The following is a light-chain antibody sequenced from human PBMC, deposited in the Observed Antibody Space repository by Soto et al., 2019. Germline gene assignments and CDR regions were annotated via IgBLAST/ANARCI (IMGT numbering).Light chain of an antibody. Sequence: EILLKQSPATLSVSPGERATLSCRASQSVGGTLAWYQQKPGQAPRLLIYGASTRATGVPARFSGSGSGTEFTLTISSLQSEDLAVYYCQQYHDWPPLTFGGGTKVEIK. CDR2: GAS. J-gene: IGKJ4*01. V-gene: IGKV3-15*01. CDR1: QSVGGT. CDR3: QQYHDWPPLT.